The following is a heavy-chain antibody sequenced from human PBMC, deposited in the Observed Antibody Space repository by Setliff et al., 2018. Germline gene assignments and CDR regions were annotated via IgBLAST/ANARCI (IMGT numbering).Heavy chain of an antibody. CDR3: ARRPYSSSFLSPFVGNWFDP. D-gene: IGHD6-13*01. Sequence: GESLKISCKGSGYSFTSYWIGWVRQMPGKGLEWMGIIYPGDSDTRYSPSFQGQVTISADKSISTAYLQWSSLKASDTAIYYCARRPYSSSFLSPFVGNWFDPWGQGTLVTVSS. CDR2: IYPGDSDT. CDR1: GYSFTSYW. V-gene: IGHV5-51*01. J-gene: IGHJ5*02.